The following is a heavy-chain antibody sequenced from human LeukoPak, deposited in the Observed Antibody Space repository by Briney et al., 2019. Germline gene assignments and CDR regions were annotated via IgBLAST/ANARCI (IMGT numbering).Heavy chain of an antibody. J-gene: IGHJ6*03. Sequence: PGGSLRLSCAASGFTFSSYWMHWVRQAPGKGLVWVSRINSDGSSTSYADSVKGRFTISRDNAKNTLYLQTNSLRAEDTAVYYCARVYGDYTGYMDVWGKGTTVTVSS. CDR3: ARVYGDYTGYMDV. CDR1: GFTFSSYW. CDR2: INSDGSST. D-gene: IGHD4-17*01. V-gene: IGHV3-74*01.